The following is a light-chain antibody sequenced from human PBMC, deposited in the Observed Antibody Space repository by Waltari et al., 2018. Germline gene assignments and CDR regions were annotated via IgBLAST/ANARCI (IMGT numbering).Light chain of an antibody. V-gene: IGKV4-1*01. CDR3: QQYYSIPYT. J-gene: IGKJ2*01. CDR1: QNILYSPNSKNY. CDR2: WAS. Sequence: DIVMTQSPDSLAVSLGERATINCKSSQNILYSPNSKNYLAWYQHKPGQPPKLLIYWASTRESGVPDRFSGSGSETDFTLTISSLQAEDVAVYYCQQYYSIPYTFGQGTKLEIK.